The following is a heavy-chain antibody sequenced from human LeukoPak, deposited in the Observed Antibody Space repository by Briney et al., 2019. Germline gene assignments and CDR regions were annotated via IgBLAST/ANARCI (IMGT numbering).Heavy chain of an antibody. D-gene: IGHD4-23*01. CDR3: ARGRYGGNSYYFDY. CDR2: IRQRGSDK. V-gene: IGHV3-7*01. Sequence: GGSLRLSCAASGFTFSNYWMSWVRQAPGKGLEWVANIRQRGSDKYYVDSVKGRFTISRDNAENSLYLQVNSLRAEDTAVYCCARGRYGGNSYYFDYWGQGTLVTVSS. CDR1: GFTFSNYW. J-gene: IGHJ4*02.